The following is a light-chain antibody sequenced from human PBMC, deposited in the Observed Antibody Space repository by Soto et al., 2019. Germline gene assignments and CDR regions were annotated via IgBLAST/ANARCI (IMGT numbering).Light chain of an antibody. V-gene: IGKV3-20*01. CDR3: QHYGSSRWT. CDR1: QSVTSNS. CDR2: GAS. J-gene: IGKJ1*01. Sequence: EIVLTQSPGTLSLSPAERATLSCRASQSVTSNSLAWYQQKPGQAPRLLIYGASSRATGIPDRFSGSGSGTDFTLTISRLEPEDFAVYYCQHYGSSRWTFGQGTKVEIK.